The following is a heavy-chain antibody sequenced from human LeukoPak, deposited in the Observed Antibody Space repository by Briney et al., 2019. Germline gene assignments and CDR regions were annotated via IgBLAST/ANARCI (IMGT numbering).Heavy chain of an antibody. D-gene: IGHD3-16*01. CDR2: VKRDGSEK. J-gene: IGHJ4*02. V-gene: IGHV3-7*03. CDR3: AREMITFGGVMEAYYFDY. CDR1: GFTFSRYW. Sequence: PGGSLRLSCAASGFTFSRYWMRWVRQAPGKGLEWVANVKRDGSEKYYVDSVKGRFTISRDNAKNSLYLQMNSLRAEDTAVYYCAREMITFGGVMEAYYFDYWGQGTLVTVSS.